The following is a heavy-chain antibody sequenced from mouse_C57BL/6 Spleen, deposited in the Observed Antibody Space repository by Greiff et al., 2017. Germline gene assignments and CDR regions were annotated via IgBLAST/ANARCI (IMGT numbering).Heavy chain of an antibody. V-gene: IGHV5-17*01. J-gene: IGHJ2*01. Sequence: EVQGVESGGGLVKPGGSLKLSCAASGFTFSDYGMHWVRQAPEKGLEWVAYISSGSSTIYYADTVKGRFTISRDNAKNTLFLQMTSLRSEDTAMYYCARGINYYYGSSPDYWGQGTTLTVSS. CDR2: ISSGSSTI. D-gene: IGHD1-1*01. CDR3: ARGINYYYGSSPDY. CDR1: GFTFSDYG.